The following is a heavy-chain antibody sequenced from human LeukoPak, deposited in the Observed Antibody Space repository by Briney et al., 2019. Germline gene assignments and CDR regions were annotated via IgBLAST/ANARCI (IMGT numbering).Heavy chain of an antibody. V-gene: IGHV1-2*06. J-gene: IGHJ4*02. CDR1: GYTLSNFG. Sequence: ASVKVSCKASGYTLSNFGITWVRQAPGQGLEWMGRINSNSGGTNSAQKFQGRVTMTRDTSISTAYMELSRLRSDDTAVYYCARAYTAVVEPHLDYWGQGTLVAVSS. CDR2: INSNSGGT. D-gene: IGHD5-18*01. CDR3: ARAYTAVVEPHLDY.